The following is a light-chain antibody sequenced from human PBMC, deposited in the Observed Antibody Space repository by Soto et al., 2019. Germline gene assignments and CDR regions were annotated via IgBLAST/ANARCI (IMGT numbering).Light chain of an antibody. V-gene: IGLV2-11*01. CDR3: SSHTTSSTLV. Sequence: QSALTQPRSVSGSPGQSVTISCTGTSSDVGGYNYVSWYQQHPGKAPKLMIYDVSKRPSGVPDRFSGSKSGNTASLTISGLQAEDEADYYCSSHTTSSTLVFGGGTKVTVL. CDR2: DVS. CDR1: SSDVGGYNY. J-gene: IGLJ2*01.